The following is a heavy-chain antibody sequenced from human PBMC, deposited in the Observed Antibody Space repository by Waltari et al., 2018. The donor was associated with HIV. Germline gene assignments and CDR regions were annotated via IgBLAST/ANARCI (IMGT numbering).Heavy chain of an antibody. CDR1: GYSFTTYW. J-gene: IGHJ4*02. CDR2: IYPGDSGT. Sequence: EVQLLQSGAEVKKPGESLKISCKASGYSFTTYWIGWVRQMPGKGLEWMGIIYPGDSGTRYSPAFQGQVIISVDKSISTAYLQWSSLMASDTAVYYCARTSVYYDSSGPWYFDYWGQGTLVTVSS. V-gene: IGHV5-51*01. CDR3: ARTSVYYDSSGPWYFDY. D-gene: IGHD3-22*01.